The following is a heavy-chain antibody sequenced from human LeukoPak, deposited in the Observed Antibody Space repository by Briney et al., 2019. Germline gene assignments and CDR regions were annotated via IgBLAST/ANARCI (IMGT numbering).Heavy chain of an antibody. D-gene: IGHD6-13*01. Sequence: PSETLSLTCTVSGGSISSSSYYWGWIRQPPGKGLEWIGSIYYSGSTYYNPSLKSRVTISVDKSKNQFSLKLSSVTAADTAVYYCAREARTPYSSSSLAGRPRRFDYWGQGTLVTVSS. V-gene: IGHV4-39*07. CDR2: IYYSGST. J-gene: IGHJ4*02. CDR1: GGSISSSSYY. CDR3: AREARTPYSSSSLAGRPRRFDY.